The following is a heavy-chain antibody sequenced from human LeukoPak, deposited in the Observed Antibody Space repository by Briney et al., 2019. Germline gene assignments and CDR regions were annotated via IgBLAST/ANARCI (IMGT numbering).Heavy chain of an antibody. D-gene: IGHD6-6*01. CDR3: ARARATSGAAPPGY. CDR1: GYTFTGYY. V-gene: IGHV1-2*02. CDR2: INPNSGGT. J-gene: IGHJ4*02. Sequence: ASVKVSCKASGYTFTGYYMHWVRQAPGQGLEWMGWINPNSGGTNYAQKFQGRVTMTRDTSISTAYMELSRLRSDDTAVYYCARARATSGAAPPGYWGQGTLVTVSS.